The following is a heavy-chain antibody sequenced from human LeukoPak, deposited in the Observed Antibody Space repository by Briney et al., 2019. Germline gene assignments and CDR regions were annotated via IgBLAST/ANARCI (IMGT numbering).Heavy chain of an antibody. J-gene: IGHJ3*01. CDR1: GGSLSGYY. CDR3: ARGQRLRYYYDRSAFDV. CDR2: INHLGTT. V-gene: IGHV4-34*01. Sequence: SETLSLTCGVSGGSLSGYYWSWVRQSPGKGLEWIGEINHLGTTNYNPSPKSRVTISEDTSENQFSLKLSSVTVADTAVYYCARGQRLRYYYDRSAFDVWGHGTMVTVSS. D-gene: IGHD3-22*01.